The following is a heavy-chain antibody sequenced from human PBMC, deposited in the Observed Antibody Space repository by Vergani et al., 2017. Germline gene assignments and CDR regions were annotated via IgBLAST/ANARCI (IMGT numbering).Heavy chain of an antibody. V-gene: IGHV7-4-1*02. CDR1: GYTFTSYA. Sequence: QAQLVQSGPELKKPGASVKVSCKASGYTFTSYALHWVRQAPGQGLEWLGWINTNTETPTYAQAFTGRFAFSLDTSVNTAFLQISGLTAEDTALYYCARAKRGRIAVAAADTWSQGTLVTVSS. CDR2: INTNTETP. CDR3: ARAKRGRIAVAAADT. J-gene: IGHJ5*02. D-gene: IGHD6-19*01.